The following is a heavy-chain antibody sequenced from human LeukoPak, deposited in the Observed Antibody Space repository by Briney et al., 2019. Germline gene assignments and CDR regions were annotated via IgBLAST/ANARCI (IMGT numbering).Heavy chain of an antibody. CDR1: GGSISSSNHY. CDR3: AREGGDSSGYYHDW. D-gene: IGHD3-22*01. Sequence: SETLSLTCSVSGGSISSSNHYWGWIRQPPGKGLEWIGSVYYGGTTYYNPSLKSRLTISVDRSKNQFSLRLSSLTAADTAVYYCAREGGDSSGYYHDWWGQGTLVTVSS. J-gene: IGHJ4*01. CDR2: VYYGGTT. V-gene: IGHV4-39*07.